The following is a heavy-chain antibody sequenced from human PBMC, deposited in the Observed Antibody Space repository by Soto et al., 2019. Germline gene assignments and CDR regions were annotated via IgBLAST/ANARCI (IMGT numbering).Heavy chain of an antibody. CDR1: GFTFSGYA. CDR3: AKCAASGWDPDY. J-gene: IGHJ4*02. V-gene: IGHV3-23*01. D-gene: IGHD6-19*01. CDR2: ISGSGANT. Sequence: EVQLLESAGGLVQPGGSLSLSCAASGFTFSGYAMRWVRQAPGKGLEWVSAISGSGANTYYADSVKGRFTISRDNSKNTLFLQMDSLRAEDTAVYYCAKCAASGWDPDYWGQGTLVTVSS.